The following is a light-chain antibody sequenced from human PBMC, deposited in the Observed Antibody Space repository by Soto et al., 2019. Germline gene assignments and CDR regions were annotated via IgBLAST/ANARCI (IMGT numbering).Light chain of an antibody. CDR2: DAS. CDR3: QQYKSYSWT. J-gene: IGKJ1*01. V-gene: IGKV1-5*01. CDR1: QSFSTW. Sequence: DIQMTQSPSTLSASVGDRVSITCRSSQSFSTWLAWYQQKPGKAPKLLIYDASSLESGVPSRFSGSGSGTEFTLTTSSLQPDDFATYFCQQYKSYSWTFGQGTTVDIK.